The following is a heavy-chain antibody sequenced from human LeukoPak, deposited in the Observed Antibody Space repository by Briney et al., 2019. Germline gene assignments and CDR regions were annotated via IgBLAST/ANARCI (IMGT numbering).Heavy chain of an antibody. J-gene: IGHJ6*02. V-gene: IGHV3-23*01. CDR2: FGTRHAHI. CDR3: AARLPLYGMDV. D-gene: IGHD2-21*02. CDR1: GLNFNTYD. Sequence: GGSLRLSCVGSGLNFNTYDLTWVRQAPGKGLEWVALFGTRHAHIFYADSVEGRFAISRDNSKNTVYLQMNSLRVEDAAVYYCAARLPLYGMDVWGQGTTVTVSS.